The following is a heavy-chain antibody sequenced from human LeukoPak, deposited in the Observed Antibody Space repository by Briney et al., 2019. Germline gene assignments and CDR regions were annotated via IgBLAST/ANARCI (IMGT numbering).Heavy chain of an antibody. CDR1: GGTFSSYA. CDR3: TTGTTGYYFDY. CDR2: IIPIFGTA. J-gene: IGHJ4*02. Sequence: SVNVSCRASGGTFSSYAISWVRQAPGQGLEWMGGIIPIFGTANYAQKFQGRVTITADESTSTAYMELSSLRSEDTAVYYCTTGTTGYYFDYWGQGTLVTVSS. D-gene: IGHD1-1*01. V-gene: IGHV1-69*01.